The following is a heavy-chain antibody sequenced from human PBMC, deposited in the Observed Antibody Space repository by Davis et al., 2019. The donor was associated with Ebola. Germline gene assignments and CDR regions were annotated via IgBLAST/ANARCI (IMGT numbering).Heavy chain of an antibody. CDR2: INPFSGGA. D-gene: IGHD2-8*01. CDR3: ARGVGVLVLMVYAIDY. CDR1: GYTFTDYY. J-gene: IGHJ4*02. Sequence: AASVTVSCKASGYTFTDYYMHWVRQAPGQGLEWMGRINPFSGGANYAQKFQGRVTMTRDTSISTAYMELSRLRSDDTAVYYCARGVGVLVLMVYAIDYWGQGTLVTVSS. V-gene: IGHV1-2*06.